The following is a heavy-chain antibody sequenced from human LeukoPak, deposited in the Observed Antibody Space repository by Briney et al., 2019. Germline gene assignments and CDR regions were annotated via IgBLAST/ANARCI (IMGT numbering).Heavy chain of an antibody. Sequence: ASVKVSCKASGYTFTSYYMHWVRQAPGQGLEWMGIINPSGGSTSYAQKFQGRVTISADKSISTAYLQWSSLKASDTAMYYCARRLEPHGVDYWGQGTLVTVSS. V-gene: IGHV1-46*01. CDR2: INPSGGST. CDR1: GYTFTSYY. CDR3: ARRLEPHGVDY. J-gene: IGHJ4*02. D-gene: IGHD1-1*01.